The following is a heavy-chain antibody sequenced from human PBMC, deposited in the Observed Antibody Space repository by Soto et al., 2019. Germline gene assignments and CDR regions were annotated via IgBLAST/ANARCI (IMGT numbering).Heavy chain of an antibody. CDR3: GKGNYVGSGSYSPDHLNI. CDR1: GFIFDDYA. CDR2: INWNSAKI. D-gene: IGHD3-10*01. V-gene: IGHV3-9*01. J-gene: IGHJ4*02. Sequence: EVRLVESGGGLVQPGRSLRLSCAASGFIFDDYAMHWVRQAPGKGLEWVSGINWNSAKIGYADSVKGRFTISRDNAKKFLFLEMNSVGAEATDFYACGKGNYVGSGSYSPDHLNIWGQGTVVTVSS.